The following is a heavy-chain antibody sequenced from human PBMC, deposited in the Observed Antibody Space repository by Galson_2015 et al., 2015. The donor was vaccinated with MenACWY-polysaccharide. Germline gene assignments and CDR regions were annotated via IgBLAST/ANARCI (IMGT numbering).Heavy chain of an antibody. CDR2: IIPIFGIP. CDR1: GGTFNNYH. V-gene: IGHV1-69*02. J-gene: IGHJ5*02. Sequence: SVKVSCKASGGTFNNYHVDWVRQAPGQGLEWMGRIIPIFGIPSYAQKFQGRVTISADKSTSTVYMELTSLTSEDTAVYYCARQAVDNWFAPWGQGTLVTVSS. CDR3: ARQAVDNWFAP.